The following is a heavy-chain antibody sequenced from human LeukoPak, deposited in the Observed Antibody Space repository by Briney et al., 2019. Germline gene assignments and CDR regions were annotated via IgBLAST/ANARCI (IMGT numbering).Heavy chain of an antibody. Sequence: GGSLRLSCAASGFTFSSYEMNWVRQAPGKGLEWVSYISSSSSTIYYADSVKGRFTISRDNAKNSLYLQMSSLRAEDTAVYYCAREFGRIAAAATGYWGQGTLVTVSS. CDR1: GFTFSSYE. CDR3: AREFGRIAAAATGY. J-gene: IGHJ4*02. D-gene: IGHD6-13*01. V-gene: IGHV3-48*01. CDR2: ISSSSSTI.